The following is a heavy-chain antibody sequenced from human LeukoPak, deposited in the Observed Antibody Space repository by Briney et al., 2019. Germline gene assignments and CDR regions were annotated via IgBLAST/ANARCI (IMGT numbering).Heavy chain of an antibody. CDR2: IYYSGST. CDR3: ARSTLAVNCGGDCYPFDY. V-gene: IGHV4-39*07. CDR1: GGSMSISSHY. Sequence: SETLSLTCTVSGGSMSISSHYWGWIRQPPGKGLEWIGSIYYSGSTNYNPSLKSRVTISVDTSKNQFSLKLSSVTAADTAVYYCARSTLAVNCGGDCYPFDYWGQGTLVTVSS. J-gene: IGHJ4*02. D-gene: IGHD2-21*02.